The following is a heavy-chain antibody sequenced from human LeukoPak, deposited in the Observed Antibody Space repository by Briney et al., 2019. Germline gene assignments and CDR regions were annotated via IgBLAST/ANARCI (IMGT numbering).Heavy chain of an antibody. CDR1: GYTFTGYY. CDR3: VRDRTGWFGEFDY. CDR2: INPNSGGT. D-gene: IGHD3-10*01. Sequence: GASVKVSCKASGYTFTGYYMHWVRQAPGQGLEWMGWINPNSGGTNYAQKFQGRVTMTRDTSISTAYMELSRLRSDDTAVYYWVRDRTGWFGEFDYWGQGTLVTVSS. J-gene: IGHJ4*02. V-gene: IGHV1-2*02.